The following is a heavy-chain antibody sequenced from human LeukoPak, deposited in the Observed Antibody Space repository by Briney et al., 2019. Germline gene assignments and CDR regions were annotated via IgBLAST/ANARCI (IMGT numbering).Heavy chain of an antibody. CDR2: ISHDSYDT. CDR1: GFTFSSHA. V-gene: IGHV3-30*07. J-gene: IGHJ4*01. Sequence: GRSLRLSCAASGFTFSSHAFHWVRQAPGKGLEWVAAISHDSYDTFYADSVKGRFTTSRDNSKNTLYLQMNSLRAEDTAVYYCAKGIYSSGWSYFDYWGHGTLVTVSS. D-gene: IGHD6-19*01. CDR3: AKGIYSSGWSYFDY.